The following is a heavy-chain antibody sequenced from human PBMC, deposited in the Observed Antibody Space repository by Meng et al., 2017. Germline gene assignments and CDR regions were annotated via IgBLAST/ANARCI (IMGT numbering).Heavy chain of an antibody. J-gene: IGHJ4*02. CDR1: GFTFSSYS. CDR3: ARDRPGYSYGLDY. Sequence: LSLTCAASGFTFSSYSMNWVRQAPGKGLEWVSSISSSSSYIYYADSVKGRFTISRHNSKNTLYLQMNSLRAEDTAVYYCARDRPGYSYGLDYWGQGTLVTVSS. D-gene: IGHD5-18*01. V-gene: IGHV3-21*04. CDR2: ISSSSSYI.